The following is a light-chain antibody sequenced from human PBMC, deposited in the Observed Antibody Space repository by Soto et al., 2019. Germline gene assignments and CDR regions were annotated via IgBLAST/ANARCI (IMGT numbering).Light chain of an antibody. CDR2: GAT. CDR3: QQYGSSPL. V-gene: IGKV3-20*01. Sequence: EIVLTHSPATLSVSPGERVTLSCRASQSVTFSLAWYQQKPGQAPRLLIYGATTRATGIPARFSGSGSGTDFTLTISRLEPEDFAVYYCQQYGSSPLFGQGTKVDIK. J-gene: IGKJ1*01. CDR1: QSVTFS.